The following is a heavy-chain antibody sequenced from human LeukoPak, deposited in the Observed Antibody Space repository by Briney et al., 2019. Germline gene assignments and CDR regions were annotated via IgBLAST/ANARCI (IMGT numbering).Heavy chain of an antibody. Sequence: ASVTVSCKASGYTFITHGLTWVRQAPGQGLEWMGWISAYNGNTIYAQTLQDRLTMTTDTSTSTAYMELRSLRSDDTAVYYCARGRLRYLDWTRAYSDYWGQGTQVTVSS. J-gene: IGHJ4*02. CDR3: ARGRLRYLDWTRAYSDY. CDR2: ISAYNGNT. V-gene: IGHV1-18*01. D-gene: IGHD3-9*01. CDR1: GYTFITHG.